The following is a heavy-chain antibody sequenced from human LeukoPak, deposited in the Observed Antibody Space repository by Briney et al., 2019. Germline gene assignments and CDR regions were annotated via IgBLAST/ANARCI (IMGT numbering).Heavy chain of an antibody. CDR2: INHSRST. CDR1: GGSFSGYY. CDR3: ARGLEAHHFLPYYYDSSGYADY. V-gene: IGHV4-34*01. Sequence: PSETLSLTCAVYGGSFSGYYWSWIRQPPGKGLEWIGEINHSRSTNYNPSLKSRVTISVDTSKNQFSLKLSSVTAADTAVYYCARGLEAHHFLPYYYDSSGYADYWGQGALVTVSS. J-gene: IGHJ4*02. D-gene: IGHD3-22*01.